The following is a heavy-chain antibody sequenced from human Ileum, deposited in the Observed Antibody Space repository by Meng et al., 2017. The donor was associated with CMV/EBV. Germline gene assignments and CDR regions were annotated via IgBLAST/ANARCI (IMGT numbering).Heavy chain of an antibody. CDR2: SGSSRTYI. J-gene: IGHJ4*02. CDR3: ARSPHDYGDYGSSYYFDY. CDR1: TFSSYS. V-gene: IGHV3-21*01. Sequence: TFSSYSMNGVRQAPGKGLEWVSSSGSSRTYIYYADSVKGRFTISRDNAQNSLYLQMNSLTVEDTAVYYCARSPHDYGDYGSSYYFDYWGQGTLVTVSS. D-gene: IGHD4-17*01.